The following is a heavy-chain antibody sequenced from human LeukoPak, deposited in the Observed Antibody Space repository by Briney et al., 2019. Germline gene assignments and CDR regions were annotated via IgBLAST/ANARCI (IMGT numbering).Heavy chain of an antibody. Sequence: GGPLRLSCATSGLSVTNNYINWLRQAPGKGLEWVSVIYSGGMTEFADSVKGRFSISRDTTTNTVFLQMNTLRLDDTAVYYCARSQGIADAFDLWGQGTRVTVSS. CDR1: GLSVTNNY. D-gene: IGHD2-15*01. CDR2: IYSGGMT. CDR3: ARSQGIADAFDL. V-gene: IGHV3-66*02. J-gene: IGHJ3*01.